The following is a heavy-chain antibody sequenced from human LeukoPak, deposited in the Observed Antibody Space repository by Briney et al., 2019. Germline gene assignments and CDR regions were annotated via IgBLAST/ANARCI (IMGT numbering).Heavy chain of an antibody. V-gene: IGHV1-69*04. D-gene: IGHD4-17*01. J-gene: IGHJ4*02. CDR2: IIPILGIA. CDR3: ASQYGDPSWYYFDY. Sequence: SVKVSCKASGGTFSSYAISWVRQAPGQGLEWMGRIIPILGIANYAQKFQGRVTITADKSTSTAYMELSSLRSEGTAVYYCASQYGDPSWYYFDYWGQGTLVTVSS. CDR1: GGTFSSYA.